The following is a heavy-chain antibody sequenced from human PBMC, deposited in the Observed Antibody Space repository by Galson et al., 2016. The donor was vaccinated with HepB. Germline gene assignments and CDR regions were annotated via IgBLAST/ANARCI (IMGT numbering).Heavy chain of an antibody. V-gene: IGHV4-61*01. CDR1: GGSVSGGSYY. CDR2: IYYSGST. J-gene: IGHJ5*02. CDR3: ARDMEDPRAPYWFDP. Sequence: SETLSLTCTVSGGSVSGGSYYWSWIRQPPGKGLEWIGYIYYSGSTNYNPSLKSRDTISVDTSKNQFSLNLTSVTAADTAVYYCARDMEDPRAPYWFDPWGQGTLVTGSS. D-gene: IGHD1-1*01.